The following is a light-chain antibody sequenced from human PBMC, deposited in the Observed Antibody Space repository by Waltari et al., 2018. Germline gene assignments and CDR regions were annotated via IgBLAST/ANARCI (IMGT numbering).Light chain of an antibody. CDR2: GAS. CDR3: QQYNNWPPMT. Sequence: IVMTQSPATLSVSPGERATLSCRASQSVSSNLAWYQQKPGQAPRLLIYGASTRVTGIPARFSGSGSGTEFTLTISSLQSEDLALYYCQQYNNWPPMTFGQGTRLEIK. J-gene: IGKJ5*01. V-gene: IGKV3-15*01. CDR1: QSVSSN.